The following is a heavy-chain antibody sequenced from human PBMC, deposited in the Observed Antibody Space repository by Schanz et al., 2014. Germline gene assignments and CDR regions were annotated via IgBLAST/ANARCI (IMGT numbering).Heavy chain of an antibody. D-gene: IGHD2-2*01. CDR3: AKVAPAATYLDY. CDR2: ISDSGDST. Sequence: QVQLVDSGGGLVKPGGSLRLSCAASGFTFSDYYMTWIRQAPGKGLEWVSDISDSGDSTHYADSVKGRFTISRDNAKNSLFLQMNSLSAEDTAVYYCAKVAPAATYLDYWGQGTLVIVSS. CDR1: GFTFSDYY. V-gene: IGHV3-11*01. J-gene: IGHJ4*02.